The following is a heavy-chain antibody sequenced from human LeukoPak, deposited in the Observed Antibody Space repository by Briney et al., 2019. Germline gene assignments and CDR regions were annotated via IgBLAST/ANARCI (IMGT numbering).Heavy chain of an antibody. CDR1: GFTFSSYG. CDR3: AKDLSRWLQPFDY. D-gene: IGHD5-24*01. V-gene: IGHV3-30*18. J-gene: IGHJ4*02. CDR2: ISYDGSNK. Sequence: PGGSLRLSCAASGFTFSSYGMHWVRQAPGKGPEWVAVISYDGSNKYYADSVKGRFTISRDNSKNTLYLQMNSQRAEDTAVYYCAKDLSRWLQPFDYWGQGTLVTVSS.